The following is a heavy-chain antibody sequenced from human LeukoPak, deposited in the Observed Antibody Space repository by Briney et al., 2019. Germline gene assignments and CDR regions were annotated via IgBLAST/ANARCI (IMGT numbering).Heavy chain of an antibody. V-gene: IGHV3-53*01. CDR3: ARRAGAYSHPYDY. D-gene: IGHD4/OR15-4a*01. CDR1: GFTVSSNS. CDR2: IYSGTI. J-gene: IGHJ4*02. Sequence: PGGSLRLSCEASGFTVSSNSMSWVRQAPGKGLEWVSFIYSGTIHYSDSVKGRFTISRDNSKNTLYLRMNSLRAEDTAVYYCARRAGAYSHPYDYWGQGTLVTVSS.